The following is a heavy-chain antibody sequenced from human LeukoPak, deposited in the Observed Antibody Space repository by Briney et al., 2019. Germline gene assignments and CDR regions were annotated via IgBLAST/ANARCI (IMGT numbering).Heavy chain of an antibody. V-gene: IGHV3-11*06. CDR3: ARVSPGMNLH. CDR2: VTIDSSHT. J-gene: IGHJ1*01. Sequence: KPGGSLRLSCAASGFPFSSYHMRWIRQAPGKGLEWVSSVTIDSSHTNYADSVEGRFTLSRDNAKNSLYLQMNSLRAEDTAVYYCARVSPGMNLHWGQGTLVTVSS. D-gene: IGHD3-10*01. CDR1: GFPFSSYH.